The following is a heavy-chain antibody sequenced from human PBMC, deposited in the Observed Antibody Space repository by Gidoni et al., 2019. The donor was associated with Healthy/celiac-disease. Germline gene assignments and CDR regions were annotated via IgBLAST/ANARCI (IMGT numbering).Heavy chain of an antibody. J-gene: IGHJ5*02. Sequence: QVQLQQWVAGLLKPSATLSQTCTLYGGSLGGSSWSWIRQPPGKGLEWIGEINHSGSTNYNPSLMSRFTISVDTSKNQFSLKLSAVTAADTAVYYCARDYYGSSGYYPYNWFDPWGQGPLVTVSS. CDR3: ARDYYGSSGYYPYNWFDP. V-gene: IGHV4-34*01. CDR1: GGSLGGSS. D-gene: IGHD3-22*01. CDR2: INHSGST.